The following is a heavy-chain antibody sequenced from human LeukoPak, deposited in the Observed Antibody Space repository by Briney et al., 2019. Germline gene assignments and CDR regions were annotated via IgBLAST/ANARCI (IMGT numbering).Heavy chain of an antibody. V-gene: IGHV3-9*01. D-gene: IGHD6-13*01. J-gene: IGHJ1*01. CDR1: GFTFDDYA. CDR3: AKERQTAAATSFQH. Sequence: GGSLRLSCAASGFTFDDYAMHWVRQAPGKGLEWVSGISWNSGSIGYADSVKGRFTISRDNAKNSLYLQMNSLRAEDTALYYCAKERQTAAATSFQHWGQGTLVTVSS. CDR2: ISWNSGSI.